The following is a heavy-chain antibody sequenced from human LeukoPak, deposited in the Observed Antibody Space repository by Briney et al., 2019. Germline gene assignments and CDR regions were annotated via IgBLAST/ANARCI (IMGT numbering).Heavy chain of an antibody. J-gene: IGHJ5*02. Sequence: SETLSLTCTVSGGSISSSSYYWGWIRPPPGKGLEWIGSIYYSGSTYYNPSLKSRVTISVDTSKNQFSLKLSSVTAADTAVYYCTSHVQILTGNYPAPMIDAWGQGSLVTVSS. V-gene: IGHV4-39*01. CDR3: TSHVQILTGNYPAPMIDA. CDR1: GGSISSSSYY. CDR2: IYYSGST. D-gene: IGHD3-9*01.